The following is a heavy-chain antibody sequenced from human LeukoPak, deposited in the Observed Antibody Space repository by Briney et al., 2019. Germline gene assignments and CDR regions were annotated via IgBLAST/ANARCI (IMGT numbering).Heavy chain of an antibody. J-gene: IGHJ4*02. D-gene: IGHD5-18*01. CDR2: FDPEDGET. CDR1: GYTLTEMS. CDR3: ARVDTAMV. Sequence: ASVKVSCKVSGYTLTEMSIHWVRQAPGGALEWMGGFDPEDGETVYAPKFQGRVTMTEDTSADTAYMELSSLRSEDTAVYYCARVDTAMVWGQGTLVTVSS. V-gene: IGHV1-24*01.